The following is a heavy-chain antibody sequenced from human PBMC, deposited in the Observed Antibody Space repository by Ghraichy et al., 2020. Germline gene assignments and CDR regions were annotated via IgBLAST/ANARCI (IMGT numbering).Heavy chain of an antibody. J-gene: IGHJ3*02. CDR3: ARDSYDSSGYYYNPGSNDAFDI. D-gene: IGHD3-22*01. CDR1: GGSVSSGSYY. Sequence: SETLSLTCTVSGGSVSSGSYYWSWIRQPPGKGLEWIGYIYYSGSTNYNPSLKSRVTISVDTSKNQFSLKLSSVTAADTAVYYCARDSYDSSGYYYNPGSNDAFDIWGQGTMVTVSS. V-gene: IGHV4-61*01. CDR2: IYYSGST.